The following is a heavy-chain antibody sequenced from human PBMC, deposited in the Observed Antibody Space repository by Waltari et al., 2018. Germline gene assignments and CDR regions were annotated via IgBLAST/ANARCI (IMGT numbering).Heavy chain of an antibody. CDR2: ISFDGSNK. CDR3: TRDKDWASDI. V-gene: IGHV3-30*03. Sequence: QVQLVESGGGVVQPGRSLILHCADSRFIFGRFGMHWVRQAPGKGLESVAIISFDGSNKQYADSVNGRFTISRDNTKRSLYLQMNSLRVDDTAVYYCTRDKDWASDIWGQGTMVTVSS. J-gene: IGHJ3*02. CDR1: RFIFGRFG. D-gene: IGHD3-9*01.